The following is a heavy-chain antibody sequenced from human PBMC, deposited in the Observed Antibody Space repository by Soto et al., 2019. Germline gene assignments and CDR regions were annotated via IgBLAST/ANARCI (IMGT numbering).Heavy chain of an antibody. J-gene: IGHJ6*02. CDR3: ARLAGYCSGTSCYGYYGMDV. D-gene: IGHD2-2*01. V-gene: IGHV4-39*01. CDR2: FHYSGRT. Sequence: LSLTCSVSGGSISSGPYSWGWIRQPPGKGLEWIGTFHYSGRTYYSPSLENRVTIYVDTSKNQFSLKVSSVTAADTAVFYCARLAGYCSGTSCYGYYGMDVWGQGTTVTVSS. CDR1: GGSISSGPYS.